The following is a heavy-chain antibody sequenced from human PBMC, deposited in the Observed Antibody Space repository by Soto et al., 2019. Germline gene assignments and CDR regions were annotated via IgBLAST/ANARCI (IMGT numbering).Heavy chain of an antibody. CDR1: GGTFSSYA. J-gene: IGHJ5*02. D-gene: IGHD6-13*01. Sequence: SVKVSCKASGGTFSSYAISWVRQAPGQGLEWMGGIIPIFGTANYAQKFQGRVTITGDESTSTAYMELSSLRSEDTAVYYCASAAAGTFYWFDPWGQGTLVTVSS. CDR2: IIPIFGTA. V-gene: IGHV1-69*13. CDR3: ASAAAGTFYWFDP.